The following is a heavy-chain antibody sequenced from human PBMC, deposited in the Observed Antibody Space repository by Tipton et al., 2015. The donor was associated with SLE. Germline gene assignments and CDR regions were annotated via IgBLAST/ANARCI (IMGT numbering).Heavy chain of an antibody. CDR2: IYYSGST. J-gene: IGHJ4*02. CDR1: GGSISSYY. CDR3: ARRDPGLELTA. Sequence: TLSLTCTVSGGSISSYYWGWIRQPPGKGLEWIGSIYYSGSTNYNPSLKSRVTISVDTSRNQFSLKLSSVTAADTAVYYCARRDPGLELTAWGQGTLVTVSS. V-gene: IGHV4-39*07. D-gene: IGHD1-7*01.